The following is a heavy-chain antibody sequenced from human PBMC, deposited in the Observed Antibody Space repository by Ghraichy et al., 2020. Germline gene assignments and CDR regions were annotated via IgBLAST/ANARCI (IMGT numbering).Heavy chain of an antibody. CDR3: ARGQSGSYFRAYYFDF. Sequence: SETLSLTCAVYGGSFSGYYCSWIRQPPGKGLEWIGEINHSGSTNYNPSLKSRVTISVDTSRNQFSLKLSSLTAADTAVYYCARGQSGSYFRAYYFDFWAPGALVTVSS. CDR1: GGSFSGYY. J-gene: IGHJ4*02. D-gene: IGHD1-26*01. CDR2: INHSGST. V-gene: IGHV4-34*01.